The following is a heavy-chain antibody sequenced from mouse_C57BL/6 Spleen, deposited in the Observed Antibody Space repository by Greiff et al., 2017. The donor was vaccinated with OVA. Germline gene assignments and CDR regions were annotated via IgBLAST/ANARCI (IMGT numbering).Heavy chain of an antibody. Sequence: EVKVEESGGGLVKPGGSLTLSCAASGFTFSSYAMSWVRQTPATRLEWVATLSDGGSYTYYPDNVKSRFTISSDTAKNNLYLQMSHLKSEDTAMYYCARDGGTTVVDYCDYWGQGTTLTVSS. J-gene: IGHJ2*01. D-gene: IGHD1-1*01. V-gene: IGHV5-4*01. CDR1: GFTFSSYA. CDR2: LSDGGSYT. CDR3: ARDGGTTVVDYCDY.